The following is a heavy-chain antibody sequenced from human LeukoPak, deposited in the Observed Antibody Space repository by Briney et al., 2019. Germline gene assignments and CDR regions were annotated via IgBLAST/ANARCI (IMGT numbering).Heavy chain of an antibody. J-gene: IGHJ4*02. Sequence: GRSLRLSCAASGFTFNNYAIHWVRQAPGKGLEWVVVISYDGNNKYYADSVKGRFTISRDNSKNTLYLQMNSLRAEDTAVYYCARVEGGGYNYGPDYWGQGTLVTVSS. D-gene: IGHD5-18*01. CDR3: ARVEGGGYNYGPDY. CDR1: GFTFNNYA. CDR2: ISYDGNNK. V-gene: IGHV3-30-3*01.